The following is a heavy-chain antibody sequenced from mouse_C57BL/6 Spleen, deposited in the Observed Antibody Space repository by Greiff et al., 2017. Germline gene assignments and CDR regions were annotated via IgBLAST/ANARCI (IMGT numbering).Heavy chain of an antibody. CDR3: AKTGTRNYFDD. V-gene: IGHV2-3*01. D-gene: IGHD4-1*01. CDR1: GFSLTSYG. J-gene: IGHJ2*01. CDR2: IWGDGST. Sequence: VQLVESGPGLVAPSQSLSITCTVSGFSLTSYGVSWVRQPPGKGLEWLGVIWGDGSTNYHSALISRLNISKDNSKSQVFSKLNSLQTDDTATYYYAKTGTRNYFDDWGQGTTLTVAS.